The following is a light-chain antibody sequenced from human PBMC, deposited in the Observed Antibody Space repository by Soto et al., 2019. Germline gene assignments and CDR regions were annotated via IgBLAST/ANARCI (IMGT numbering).Light chain of an antibody. V-gene: IGLV2-14*01. CDR1: TSDISTYNY. J-gene: IGLJ3*02. Sequence: QSVLTQPASVSGSPGQSITISCTGTTSDISTYNYVSWYQQHPGKAPKLMIYEVSNRPSGVSNRFSGSKSGNTASLTISGLRAEDEADYYCSSYTTSTTWVFGGGTKVTVL. CDR3: SSYTTSTTWV. CDR2: EVS.